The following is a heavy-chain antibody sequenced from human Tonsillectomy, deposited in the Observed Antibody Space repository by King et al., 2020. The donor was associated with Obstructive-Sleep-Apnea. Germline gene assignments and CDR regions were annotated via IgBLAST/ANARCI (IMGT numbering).Heavy chain of an antibody. V-gene: IGHV4-30-4*07. D-gene: IGHD2-2*01. CDR3: ASAREYQLPYFDY. J-gene: IGHJ4*02. CDR2: ISYSGST. Sequence: VQLQESGPGLVKPSQTLSLTCAVSGGSISSGGYSWSWIRQPPGKGLEWIGYISYSGSTYYNPSLKSLVTISVDTSKNQFSLKLSSVTAADTAVYYCASAREYQLPYFDYWGQGTLVTVSS. CDR1: GGSISSGGYS.